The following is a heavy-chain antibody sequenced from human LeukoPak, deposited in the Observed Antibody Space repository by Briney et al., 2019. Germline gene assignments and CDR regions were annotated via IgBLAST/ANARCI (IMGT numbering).Heavy chain of an antibody. V-gene: IGHV4-34*01. CDR1: GGSFSGYY. CDR2: INHSGGT. J-gene: IGHJ4*02. Sequence: PSETLSLTCAVYGGSFSGYYWSWIRQPPGKGLEWIGEINHSGGTNYNPSLKSRVTISVDTSKNQFSLKLSSVTAADTAVYYCARGQNHYYGSGSYYPDWGQGTLVTVSS. D-gene: IGHD3-10*01. CDR3: ARGQNHYYGSGSYYPD.